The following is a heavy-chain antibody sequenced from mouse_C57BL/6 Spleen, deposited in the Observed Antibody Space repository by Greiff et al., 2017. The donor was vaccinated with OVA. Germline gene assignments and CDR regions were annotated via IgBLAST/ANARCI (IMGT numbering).Heavy chain of an antibody. J-gene: IGHJ4*01. V-gene: IGHV1-5*01. CDR3: TRKGIFTTVDYAMDY. CDR2: IYPGNSDT. CDR1: GYTFTSYW. Sequence: DVKLQESGTVLARPGASVKMSCKTSGYTFTSYWMHWVKQRPGQGLEWIGAIYPGNSDTSYNQKFKGKAKLTAVTSASTAYMELSSLTNEDSAVYYYTRKGIFTTVDYAMDYWGQGTSVTVSS. D-gene: IGHD1-1*01.